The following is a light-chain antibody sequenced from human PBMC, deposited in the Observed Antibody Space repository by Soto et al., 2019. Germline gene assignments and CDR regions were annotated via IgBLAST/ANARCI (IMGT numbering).Light chain of an antibody. CDR1: SSDVGGYTF. V-gene: IGLV2-11*01. Sequence: HSALTQPRSVSGSPGQSVTISCTGTSSDVGGYTFVSWYQQHPAKAPKLMIYDVNRRPSGVPDRFSGSKSGNTASLTISGLQAEDEADYYCCSYAGSYTLYVFGTGTKVTVL. CDR3: CSYAGSYTLYV. CDR2: DVN. J-gene: IGLJ1*01.